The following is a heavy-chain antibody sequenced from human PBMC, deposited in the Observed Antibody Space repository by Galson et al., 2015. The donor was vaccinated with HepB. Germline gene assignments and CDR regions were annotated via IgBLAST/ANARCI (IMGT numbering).Heavy chain of an antibody. Sequence: SVKVSCKASGGTFNNYAFNWMRQAPGQGLEWMGRIIPILGISNYAQKFQGRVTITADKSTSAAYMQLSNLRSEDTAVYYCARDPELWFGDPPYGDPNNEGSWGQGTLVTVSS. CDR3: ARDPELWFGDPPYGDPNNEGS. D-gene: IGHD3-10*01. J-gene: IGHJ5*02. CDR2: IIPILGIS. V-gene: IGHV1-69*04. CDR1: GGTFNNYA.